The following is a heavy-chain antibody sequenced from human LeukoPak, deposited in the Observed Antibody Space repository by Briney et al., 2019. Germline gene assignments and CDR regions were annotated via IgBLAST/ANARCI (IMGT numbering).Heavy chain of an antibody. D-gene: IGHD3-3*01. CDR3: AREHQITIFGVVIMQPFDY. CDR1: GFTFSSYA. Sequence: GGSLRLSCAASGFTFSSYAMHGVGQAPGKGLEGLPFISYVGSNKYYADSVKGRFTISRDNSKNTLYLQMNSLRAEDTAVYYCAREHQITIFGVVIMQPFDYWGQGTLVTVSS. J-gene: IGHJ4*02. V-gene: IGHV3-30-3*01. CDR2: ISYVGSNK.